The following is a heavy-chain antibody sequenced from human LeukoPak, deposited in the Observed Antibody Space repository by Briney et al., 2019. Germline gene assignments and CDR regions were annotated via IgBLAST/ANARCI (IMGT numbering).Heavy chain of an antibody. D-gene: IGHD6-13*01. V-gene: IGHV4-30-4*02. Sequence: PSETLSLTCTVSGGSISSGDYYWSWIRQPPGKGLEWIGYIYYSGSTYYNPSLKSRVTISVDTSKNQFSLKLSSVTAADTAVYYCASRGSYSSSWGHFDYWGQGTLVTVSS. CDR2: IYYSGST. J-gene: IGHJ4*02. CDR3: ASRGSYSSSWGHFDY. CDR1: GGSISSGDYY.